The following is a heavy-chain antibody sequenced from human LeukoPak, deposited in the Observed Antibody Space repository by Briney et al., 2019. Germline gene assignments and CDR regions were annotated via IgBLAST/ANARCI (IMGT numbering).Heavy chain of an antibody. V-gene: IGHV4-39*07. CDR3: ARSREDMITFGGVTHTLLDY. J-gene: IGHJ4*02. CDR1: GGSISSNTYY. Sequence: PSETLSLTCTVSGGSISSNTYYWGWIRQPPGKGLEWIGEINHSGSTNYNPSLKSRVTISVDTSKNQFSLKLSSVTAADTAVYYCARSREDMITFGGVTHTLLDYWGQGTLVTVSS. D-gene: IGHD3-16*01. CDR2: INHSGST.